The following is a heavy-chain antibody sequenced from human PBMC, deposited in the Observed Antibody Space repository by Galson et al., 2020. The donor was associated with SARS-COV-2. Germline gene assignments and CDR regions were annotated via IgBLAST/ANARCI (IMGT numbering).Heavy chain of an antibody. D-gene: IGHD6-13*01. V-gene: IGHV3-43D*04. CDR1: GFPFDDFA. Sequence: GGSLSLSCAASGFPFDDFAMHWVRQAPGKGLEWVALISWDGDTTKSADSVKGRFIISRDNRKSSLYLQMKTLRPDDTAFYYCAKVAGGYNASWYGHFDCWGQGTLVSVSS. CDR3: AKVAGGYNASWYGHFDC. J-gene: IGHJ4*02. CDR2: ISWDGDTT.